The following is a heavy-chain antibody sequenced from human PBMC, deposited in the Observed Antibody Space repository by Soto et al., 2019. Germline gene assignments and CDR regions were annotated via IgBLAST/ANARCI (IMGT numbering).Heavy chain of an antibody. CDR3: ARDYREIAVAGTFDY. V-gene: IGHV4-4*02. CDR1: GGSISSSNW. CDR2: IYHSGST. J-gene: IGHJ4*02. D-gene: IGHD6-19*01. Sequence: SETLSLTCAVSGGSISSSNWWSWVRQPPGKGLEWIGEIYHSGSTNYNPSLKSRVTISVDKSKNQFSLKLSSVTAADTAVYYCARDYREIAVAGTFDYWGQGTLVTVSS.